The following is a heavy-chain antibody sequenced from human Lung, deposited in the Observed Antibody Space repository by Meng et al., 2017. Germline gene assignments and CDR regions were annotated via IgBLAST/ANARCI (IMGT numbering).Heavy chain of an antibody. J-gene: IGHJ4*02. Sequence: QVHPVQSGAEVTKPGASVKVSCKSSDYTFTGYGVRWVRQAPGQGLEWMAWLGAHDGDRSHAPRFQGRVTVTADRLTATSFMELRNLRYDDTAVYYCARGTPGRSYSDFWGQGTLVTVSS. V-gene: IGHV1-18*04. CDR2: LGAHDGDR. D-gene: IGHD3-10*01. CDR3: ARGTPGRSYSDF. CDR1: DYTFTGYG.